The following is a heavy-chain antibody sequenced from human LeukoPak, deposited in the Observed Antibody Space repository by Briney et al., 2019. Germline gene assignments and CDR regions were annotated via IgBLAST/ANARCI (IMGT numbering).Heavy chain of an antibody. CDR3: AMSVEMPPIPSFDY. Sequence: GASVKVSCKTSGYIFTPHHIHWMRQAPGQGLELLGWVSAANNPEYSQKFQGRVVITRDASATTSYLELNSLRSEDTAVYYWAMSVEMPPIPSFDYWGQGTLVTVSS. J-gene: IGHJ4*02. CDR1: GYIFTPHH. CDR2: VSAANNP. D-gene: IGHD5-24*01. V-gene: IGHV1-3*01.